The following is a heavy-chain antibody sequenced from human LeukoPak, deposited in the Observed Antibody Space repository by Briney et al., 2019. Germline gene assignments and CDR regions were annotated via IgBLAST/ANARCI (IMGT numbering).Heavy chain of an antibody. J-gene: IGHJ4*02. CDR3: TTRGGSFSIFDY. CDR1: GFTFSDAW. V-gene: IGHV3-15*01. D-gene: IGHD1-26*01. Sequence: GGSLRLSCAASGFTFSDAWMSWVRQAPGKGLEWVGRIKSKTDGWTTDYAAPVKGRFTISRDDSKNTLYLQMNSLKTEDTAVYYCTTRGGSFSIFDYWGQGILVTVSS. CDR2: IKSKTDGWTT.